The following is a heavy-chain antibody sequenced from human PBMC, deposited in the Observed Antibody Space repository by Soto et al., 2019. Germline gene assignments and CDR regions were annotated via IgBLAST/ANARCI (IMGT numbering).Heavy chain of an antibody. CDR3: AREGAYSSGWYDVDY. J-gene: IGHJ4*02. CDR2: MSPNSGNT. Sequence: ASVKVSCKASGYTFTSYDINWVRQATGQGLEWMGWMSPNSGNTGYAQKFQGRVTMTRNTSISTAYMELSSLRSEDTAVYYCAREGAYSSGWYDVDYWGQGTLVTVSS. CDR1: GYTFTSYD. D-gene: IGHD6-19*01. V-gene: IGHV1-8*01.